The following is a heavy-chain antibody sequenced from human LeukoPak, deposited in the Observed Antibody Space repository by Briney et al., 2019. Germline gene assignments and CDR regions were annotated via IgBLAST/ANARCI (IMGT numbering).Heavy chain of an antibody. CDR3: ARVVSGSYYDWYFDL. V-gene: IGHV4-39*07. CDR1: GGSISSSSYY. Sequence: SETLSLTCTVSGGSISSSSYYWGWIRQPPGKGLEWIGSIYYSGSTYYSPSLKSRVTISVDTSKNQFSLKLSSVTAADTAVYYCARVVSGSYYDWYFDLWGRGTLVTVSS. D-gene: IGHD1-26*01. CDR2: IYYSGST. J-gene: IGHJ2*01.